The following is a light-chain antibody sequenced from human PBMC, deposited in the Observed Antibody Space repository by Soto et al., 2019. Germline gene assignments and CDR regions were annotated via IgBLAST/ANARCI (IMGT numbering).Light chain of an antibody. Sequence: QSVLTQPASVSGSPGQSITISCTGTSSDIGGYNYVSWYQQYPGKAPKLIIYEVSYRPSGVSNRFSGSKSGNTASLTISGLQSEDEADYYCSSYTVTTTWVFGGGTKSPS. CDR3: SSYTVTTTWV. CDR1: SSDIGGYNY. CDR2: EVS. J-gene: IGLJ3*02. V-gene: IGLV2-14*01.